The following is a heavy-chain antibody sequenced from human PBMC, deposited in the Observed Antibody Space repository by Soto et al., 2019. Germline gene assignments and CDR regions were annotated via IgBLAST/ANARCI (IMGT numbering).Heavy chain of an antibody. CDR1: GFTFSSYS. CDR3: ARDWGLRAAAARFDY. J-gene: IGHJ4*02. V-gene: IGHV3-48*01. Sequence: EVQLVESGGGLVQPGGSLRLSCAASGFTFSSYSMNWVRQAPGKGLEWVSYISSSSSTIYYADSVKGRFTISRDNAKNSLYLQMNSLRAEDTAVYYCARDWGLRAAAARFDYWGQGTLVTVSS. CDR2: ISSSSSTI. D-gene: IGHD6-13*01.